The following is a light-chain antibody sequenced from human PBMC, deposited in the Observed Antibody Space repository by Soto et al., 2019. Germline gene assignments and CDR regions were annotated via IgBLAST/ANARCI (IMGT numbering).Light chain of an antibody. CDR3: SSYTTRDNYVV. V-gene: IGLV2-14*01. J-gene: IGLJ2*01. CDR2: EVS. CDR1: SSDIGGYKY. Sequence: QSALTQPASVSGSPGQSITISCTGTSSDIGGYKYVSWYQQNPGKAPKLMIYEVSNRPSGVSNRFSGSKSGNTASLTISGLQAEDEANYFCSSYTTRDNYVVFGGGTKVTVL.